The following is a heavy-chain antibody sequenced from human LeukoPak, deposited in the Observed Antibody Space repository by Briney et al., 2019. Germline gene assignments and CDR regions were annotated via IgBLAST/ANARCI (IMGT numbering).Heavy chain of an antibody. CDR3: AKGYCSSTSCHFHYYGMDV. J-gene: IGHJ6*02. D-gene: IGHD2-2*01. CDR1: GFTFSSYA. V-gene: IGHV3-23*01. CDR2: ISGSGGST. Sequence: PGGSLRLSCAASGFTFSSYAMSWVRQAPGKGLEWVSAISGSGGSTYYADSVKGRFTISRDNSKNTLYLQMNSLRAEDTAVYYCAKGYCSSTSCHFHYYGMDVWGQGTTVTVSS.